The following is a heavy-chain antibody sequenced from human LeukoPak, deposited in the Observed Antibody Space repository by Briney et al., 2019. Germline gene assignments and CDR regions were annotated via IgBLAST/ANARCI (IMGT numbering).Heavy chain of an antibody. J-gene: IGHJ4*02. D-gene: IGHD3-10*01. CDR1: GFTFSDYY. CDR2: ISSSSSSYT. CDR3: ASGPYGSGSSYSLDY. V-gene: IGHV3-11*06. Sequence: GGSLRLSCAASGFTFSDYYMSWIRQAPGKGLEWVSYISSSSSSYTNYADSVKGRFTISRDNAKNSLYLQMNSLRAEDTAVYYCASGPYGSGSSYSLDYWGQGTLVTVSS.